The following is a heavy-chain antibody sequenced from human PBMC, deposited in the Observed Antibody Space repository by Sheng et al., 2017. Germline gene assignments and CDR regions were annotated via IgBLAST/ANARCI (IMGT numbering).Heavy chain of an antibody. Sequence: QVQLVQSGAEVKKPGASVKVSCKASGYTFTGYYMHWVRQAPGQGLEWMGWINPNSGGTNYAQKFQGRVTMTRDTSISTAYMELSRLRSDDTAVYYCARDISPSDYYYYGMDVWGQGTTVTVSS. D-gene: IGHD3-10*01. V-gene: IGHV1-2*02. CDR1: GYTFTGYY. CDR3: ARDISPSDYYYYGMDV. J-gene: IGHJ6*02. CDR2: INPNSGGT.